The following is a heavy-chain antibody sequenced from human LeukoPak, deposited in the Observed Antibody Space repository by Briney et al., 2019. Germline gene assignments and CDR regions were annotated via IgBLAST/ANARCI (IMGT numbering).Heavy chain of an antibody. Sequence: GGTLRLSCAASGFSFSTYGMTWVRQAPGKGLEWVSGISGSDGSTYYADSVKGRFIISRDNSKNTLYLQMNSLRAEDTAVYYCAKNIGGFDYWGQGTLVTVSS. D-gene: IGHD2-15*01. CDR2: ISGSDGST. V-gene: IGHV3-23*01. CDR3: AKNIGGFDY. J-gene: IGHJ4*02. CDR1: GFSFSTYG.